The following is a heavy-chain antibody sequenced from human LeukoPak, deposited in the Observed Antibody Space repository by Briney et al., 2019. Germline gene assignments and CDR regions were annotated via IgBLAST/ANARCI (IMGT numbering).Heavy chain of an antibody. CDR1: GYTFTSYG. Sequence: ASVKVSCKASGYTFTSYGISWVRQAPGQGLEWMGWISAYNGNTNYAQKLQGRVTITTDTSTSTAYMELRSLRSDDTAVYYCVRDRGYSGSYTFDYWGQGTLVTVSS. V-gene: IGHV1-18*01. D-gene: IGHD1-26*01. J-gene: IGHJ4*02. CDR2: ISAYNGNT. CDR3: VRDRGYSGSYTFDY.